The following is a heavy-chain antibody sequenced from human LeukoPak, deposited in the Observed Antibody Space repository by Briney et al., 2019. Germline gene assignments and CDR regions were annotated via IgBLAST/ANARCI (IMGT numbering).Heavy chain of an antibody. CDR2: IYTGGST. Sequence: GGSLRLSCAASGFTVSDSYMNWVRQAPGKGLEWVSVIYTGGSTYYADSVKGRFTISRDNSKNTLYLQLNSLRAEDTAVYYCAKEAVPSIAAAGTMYFDLWGRGTLVTVSS. V-gene: IGHV3-66*01. CDR1: GFTVSDSY. J-gene: IGHJ2*01. CDR3: AKEAVPSIAAAGTMYFDL. D-gene: IGHD6-13*01.